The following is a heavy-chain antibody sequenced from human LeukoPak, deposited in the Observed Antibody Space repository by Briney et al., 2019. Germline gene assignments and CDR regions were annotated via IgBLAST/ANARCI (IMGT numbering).Heavy chain of an antibody. V-gene: IGHV3-11*04. Sequence: GGSLRLSCAVSGLTFSDYYMTWIRQAPGKGLEWVSSISSSGTYMYYADSVKGRFTISRDNAKNSLYLQMNSLRAEDTAVYYCARGLGDCGADCYHTDYWGQGTLVTVSS. CDR2: ISSSGTYM. D-gene: IGHD2-21*02. CDR3: ARGLGDCGADCYHTDY. J-gene: IGHJ4*02. CDR1: GLTFSDYY.